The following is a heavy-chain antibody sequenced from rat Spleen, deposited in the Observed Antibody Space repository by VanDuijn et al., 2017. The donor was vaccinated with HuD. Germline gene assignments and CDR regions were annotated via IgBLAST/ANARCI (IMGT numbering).Heavy chain of an antibody. Sequence: EVQLVESGGGLVQPGRSLKLSCVASGFTFNNYWMTWIRQAPGKGLEWVASITNTGGSTYYPDSVKGRFTISRDNAKSTLYLQMNSLRSEDTATYYCTRDGDYGYWFAYWGQGTLVTVSS. D-gene: IGHD1-7*01. CDR3: TRDGDYGYWFAY. J-gene: IGHJ3*01. CDR1: GFTFNNYW. CDR2: ITNTGGST. V-gene: IGHV5-31*01.